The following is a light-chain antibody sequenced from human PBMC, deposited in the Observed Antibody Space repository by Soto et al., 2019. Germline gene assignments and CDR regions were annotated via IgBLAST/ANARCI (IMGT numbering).Light chain of an antibody. J-gene: IGKJ2*01. CDR1: QSVSSSY. CDR3: QQYGSSPPT. Sequence: ERVLTQSPGTLSLSPGERATLSCRASQSVSSSYLAWYQQKPGQAPRLLIYGASSRATGIPDRFSGSGSGTDFTLTISRLEPEDFAVYYCQQYGSSPPTFGQGTKLEIK. V-gene: IGKV3-20*01. CDR2: GAS.